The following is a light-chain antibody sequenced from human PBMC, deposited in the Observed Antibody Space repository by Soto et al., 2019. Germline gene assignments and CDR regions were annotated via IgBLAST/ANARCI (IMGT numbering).Light chain of an antibody. CDR3: QQYNGN. CDR1: QTISNW. Sequence: PMTQSPSTLSASVGDRVTITCRASQTISNWLAWYQQKPGKAPKLLIYGASSLESGVPSRFSGSGSGTEFTLTISSLQPDDFATYYCQQYNGNFGPGTRVDIK. CDR2: GAS. V-gene: IGKV1-5*01. J-gene: IGKJ3*01.